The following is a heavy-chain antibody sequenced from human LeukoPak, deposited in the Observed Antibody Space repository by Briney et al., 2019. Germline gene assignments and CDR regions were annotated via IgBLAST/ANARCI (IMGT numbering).Heavy chain of an antibody. J-gene: IGHJ4*02. CDR1: GFTVSSNY. CDR2: IYSGGST. D-gene: IGHD5-12*01. CDR3: ARAIIDIVATIYFDY. Sequence: GSLRLSCAASGFTVSSNYMSWVRQAPGKGLXXXXVIYSGGSTYYADSVKGRFTISRDNSKNTLYLQMNSLRAEDTAVYYCARAIIDIVATIYFDYWGQGTLVTVSS. V-gene: IGHV3-53*01.